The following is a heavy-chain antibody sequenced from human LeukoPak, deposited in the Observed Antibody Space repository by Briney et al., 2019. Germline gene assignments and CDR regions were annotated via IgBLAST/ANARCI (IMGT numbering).Heavy chain of an antibody. J-gene: IGHJ4*02. CDR1: GGTFSSYA. V-gene: IGHV1-69*01. CDR3: AKELSGGWSFDY. CDR2: IIPIFGTA. Sequence: EASVKVSCTASGGTFSSYAISWVRQAPGQGLEWMGGIIPIFGTANYAQKFQGRVTITADESTSTAYMELSSLRSEDTAVYYCAKELSGGWSFDYWGQGTLVTVSS. D-gene: IGHD6-19*01.